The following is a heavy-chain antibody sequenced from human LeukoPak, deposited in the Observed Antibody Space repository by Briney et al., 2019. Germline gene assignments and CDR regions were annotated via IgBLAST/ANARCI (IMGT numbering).Heavy chain of an antibody. CDR3: ARDLAVAAFYFDY. D-gene: IGHD6-19*01. CDR2: INPNSGGT. V-gene: IGHV1-2*02. J-gene: IGHJ4*02. CDR1: GYTFTGYY. Sequence: ASVKVSFKASGYTFTGYYMHWVRQAPGQGLEWMGWINPNSGGTSYAQKFQGRVIMTRDTSTSTAYLDLSRLRYDDTAVYYCARDLAVAAFYFDYWGQGSLVTVSS.